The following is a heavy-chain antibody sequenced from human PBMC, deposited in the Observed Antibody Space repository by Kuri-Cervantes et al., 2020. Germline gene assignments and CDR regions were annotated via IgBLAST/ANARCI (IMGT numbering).Heavy chain of an antibody. D-gene: IGHD6-19*01. J-gene: IGHJ4*02. CDR3: ATYHSSGWFMTQFDY. CDR1: GYTFTSYY. CDR2: INPSGGST. V-gene: IGHV1-46*01. Sequence: ASVKVSCKASGYTFTSYYMHWVRQAPGQGLEWMGIINPSGGSTSYAQKFQGRVTMTRDTSTSTVYMELSSLRSEDTAVYYCATYHSSGWFMTQFDYWGQGTLVTVSS.